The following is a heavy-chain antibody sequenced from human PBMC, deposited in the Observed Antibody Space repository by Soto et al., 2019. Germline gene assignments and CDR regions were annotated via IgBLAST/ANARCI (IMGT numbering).Heavy chain of an antibody. Sequence: HPGGSLRLSCAASGFTFSSYAMSWVRQAPGKGLEWVSAISGSGGSTYYADSVKGRFTISRDNSKNTLYLQMNSLRAEDTAVYYCAKDRGQWLVRNYFDYWGQGTLVTVSS. D-gene: IGHD6-19*01. CDR2: ISGSGGST. CDR1: GFTFSSYA. V-gene: IGHV3-23*01. CDR3: AKDRGQWLVRNYFDY. J-gene: IGHJ4*02.